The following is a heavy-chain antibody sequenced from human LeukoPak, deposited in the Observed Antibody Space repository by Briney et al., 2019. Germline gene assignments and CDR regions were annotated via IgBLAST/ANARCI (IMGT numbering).Heavy chain of an antibody. V-gene: IGHV3-33*06. CDR1: GFTFSSYG. CDR2: IWYDGSNK. Sequence: GGSLRLSCAASGFTFSSYGMHWVRQAPGKGLELVAVIWYDGSNKYYADSVKGRFTISRDNSKNTLYLQMNSLRAEDTAVYYCAKVGPRLQYYLDYWGQGTLVTVSS. J-gene: IGHJ4*02. CDR3: AKVGPRLQYYLDY. D-gene: IGHD1-14*01.